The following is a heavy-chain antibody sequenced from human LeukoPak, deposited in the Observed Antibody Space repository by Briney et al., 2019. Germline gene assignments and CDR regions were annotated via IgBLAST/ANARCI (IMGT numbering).Heavy chain of an antibody. D-gene: IGHD3-3*01. Sequence: GGSLRLSCAASGFTFDGYAKHWVRQAPGKGLEWISLISGDGGSTYYADSVKGRFTISRDNSKNSLYLQMNSLRTEDTALYYCAKDFGGSRQHVLRFLEWLSLRDASDYWGQGTLVTVSS. V-gene: IGHV3-43*02. J-gene: IGHJ4*02. CDR2: ISGDGGST. CDR3: AKDFGGSRQHVLRFLEWLSLRDASDY. CDR1: GFTFDGYA.